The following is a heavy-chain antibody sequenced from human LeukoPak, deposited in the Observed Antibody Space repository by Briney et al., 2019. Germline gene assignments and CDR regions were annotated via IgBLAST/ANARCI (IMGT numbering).Heavy chain of an antibody. Sequence: ASVKVSCKAPGDTFTSYGISWVRQAPGQGLEWMGWISAYNGNTNYAQKLQGRVTMTTDTSTSTAYMELRSLRSDDTAVYYCARDRQDYGDYGAPVDYWGQGTLVTVSS. CDR1: GDTFTSYG. D-gene: IGHD4-17*01. V-gene: IGHV1-18*01. CDR3: ARDRQDYGDYGAPVDY. CDR2: ISAYNGNT. J-gene: IGHJ4*02.